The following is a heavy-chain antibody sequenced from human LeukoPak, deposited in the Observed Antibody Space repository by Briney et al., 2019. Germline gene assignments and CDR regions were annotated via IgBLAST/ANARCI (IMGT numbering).Heavy chain of an antibody. D-gene: IGHD1-7*01. CDR3: ARDRPGTKYGLDY. V-gene: IGHV3-66*01. CDR2: IYSGGNT. CDR1: GFXVSSNY. Sequence: GGSLRPSCAASGFXVSSNYMTWVRQAPGKGLEWVSVIYSGGNTFYADSVKGRFAISRDNFKNTLYLQMNSLRAEDTAVYYCARDRPGTKYGLDYWGQGTLVTVSS. J-gene: IGHJ4*02.